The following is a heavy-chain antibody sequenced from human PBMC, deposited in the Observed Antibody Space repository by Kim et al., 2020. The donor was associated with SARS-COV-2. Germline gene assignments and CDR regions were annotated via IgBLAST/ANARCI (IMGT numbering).Heavy chain of an antibody. D-gene: IGHD7-27*01. V-gene: IGHV4-59*01. Sequence: SETLSLTCTVSGGSISIYYWSWIRQPPGKGLEWIGYIYDSGSTDYNPSLKSRATISVDTSKNQFSLKLRSVTAADTAMYYCARDRELGYWGQGTLVTVSS. CDR3: ARDRELGY. J-gene: IGHJ4*02. CDR2: IYDSGST. CDR1: GGSISIYY.